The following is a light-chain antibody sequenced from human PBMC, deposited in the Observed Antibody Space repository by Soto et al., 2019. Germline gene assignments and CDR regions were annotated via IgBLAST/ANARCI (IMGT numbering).Light chain of an antibody. V-gene: IGLV2-8*01. J-gene: IGLJ1*01. Sequence: QSVLTQPASVSGSPGQSITISCTGTSSDVGGYNYVSWYQQHPGKPPKLMIYEVSKRPSGVPDRFSGSKSGDTASLTVSGLQAEDEADYYCSSYAGSNNYVFGTGTKVTVL. CDR2: EVS. CDR1: SSDVGGYNY. CDR3: SSYAGSNNYV.